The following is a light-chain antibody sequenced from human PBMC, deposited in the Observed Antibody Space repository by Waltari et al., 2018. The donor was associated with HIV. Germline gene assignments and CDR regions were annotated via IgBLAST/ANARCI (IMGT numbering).Light chain of an antibody. CDR2: RNN. CDR3: AAWDDSLSGFYV. Sequence: QSVLTQPPSASGTPGQRVTISCSGSSSNIGSSFVYWYQQLPGTAPKLLIFRNNQRPSGVPDRVSGSKSGTSASLAISGLRSEDEADYYCAAWDDSLSGFYVFGPGTKVTVL. CDR1: SSNIGSSF. V-gene: IGLV1-47*01. J-gene: IGLJ1*01.